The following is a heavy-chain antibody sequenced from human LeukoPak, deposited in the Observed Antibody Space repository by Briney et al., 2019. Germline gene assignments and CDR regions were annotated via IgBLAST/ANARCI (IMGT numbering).Heavy chain of an antibody. CDR2: ISAISSTI. D-gene: IGHD6-19*01. Sequence: GGSLRLSCAASGFSFGTYGMNWVRQAPGKGLEWVSYISAISSTIYYADSVKGRFTISRDNDKNSLYLQVNGLRDEDTAVYYCARDAGSGYFDYWGQGTLVTVSS. V-gene: IGHV3-48*02. CDR1: GFSFGTYG. CDR3: ARDAGSGYFDY. J-gene: IGHJ4*02.